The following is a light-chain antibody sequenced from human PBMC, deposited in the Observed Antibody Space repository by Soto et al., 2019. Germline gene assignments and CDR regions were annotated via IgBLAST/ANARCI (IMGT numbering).Light chain of an antibody. Sequence: DIVMTPSPDSLAVSLGERATINCKSSQSVLYSSNNKNYLAWYQQKPGQPPKLLIYWASTRESGVPDRFSGSGSGTDFTLTISSLQAEDVAVYYCQQYYRPWTFGQGTKVEIK. V-gene: IGKV4-1*01. CDR1: QSVLYSSNNKNY. CDR3: QQYYRPWT. J-gene: IGKJ1*01. CDR2: WAS.